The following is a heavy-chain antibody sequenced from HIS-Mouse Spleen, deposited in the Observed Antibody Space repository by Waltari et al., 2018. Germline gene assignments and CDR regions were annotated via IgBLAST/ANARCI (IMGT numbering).Heavy chain of an antibody. D-gene: IGHD7-27*01. V-gene: IGHV3-7*01. CDR2: IKQDGSEK. J-gene: IGHJ4*02. Sequence: EVQLVESGGGLVQPGGSLRLSCAASGFTFSSYWMSWVRQAPGKGLEWVANIKQDGSEKYYVDSVKGRFTISRDNAKNSLYLQMNSLRAEDTAVYYCARDSGAGDSPFGYWGQGTLVTVSS. CDR3: ARDSGAGDSPFGY. CDR1: GFTFSSYW.